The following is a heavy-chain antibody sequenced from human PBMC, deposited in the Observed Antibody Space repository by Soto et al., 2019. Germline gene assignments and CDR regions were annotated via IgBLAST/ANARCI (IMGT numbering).Heavy chain of an antibody. D-gene: IGHD3-22*01. Sequence: VGSLRLSCSASGFTFSSYAMHWVRQAPGKGLEYVSAISSNGGSTYYADSVKGRFTISRDNSKNTLYLQMSSLRAEDTAVYYCVKAYYDSSGYPLWLDYWGQGTLVTVSS. CDR2: ISSNGGST. J-gene: IGHJ4*02. CDR3: VKAYYDSSGYPLWLDY. V-gene: IGHV3-64D*06. CDR1: GFTFSSYA.